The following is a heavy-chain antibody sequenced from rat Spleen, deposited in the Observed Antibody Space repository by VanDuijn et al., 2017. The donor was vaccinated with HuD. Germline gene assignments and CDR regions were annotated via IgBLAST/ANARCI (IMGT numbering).Heavy chain of an antibody. Sequence: QVQLKESGPGLVQPSQTLSLACTVPGFSLTSNGVSWVRQPPGKGLEWIAAVSSGGTTYYSSALKSRLSISRDTSKSQVLLKMNSLQTEDTAMYFCTRSYGGYTQHWFPYWGQGTLVTVSS. J-gene: IGHJ3*01. V-gene: IGHV2S8*01. CDR1: GFSLTSNG. CDR2: VSSGGTT. CDR3: TRSYGGYTQHWFPY. D-gene: IGHD1-11*01.